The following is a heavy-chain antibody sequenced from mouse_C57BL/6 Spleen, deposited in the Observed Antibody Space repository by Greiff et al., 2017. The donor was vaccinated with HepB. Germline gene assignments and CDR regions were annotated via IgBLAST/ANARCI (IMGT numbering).Heavy chain of an antibody. Sequence: QVQLQQPGAELVKPGASVKLSCKASGYTFTSYWMHWVKQRPGRGLEWIGRIDPNSGGTKYNEKFKSKATLTVDKPSSTAYMQLSSLTSEDSAVYYCARYPLITTVSDWYFDVWGTGTTVTVSS. D-gene: IGHD1-2*01. CDR1: GYTFTSYW. CDR3: ARYPLITTVSDWYFDV. J-gene: IGHJ1*03. V-gene: IGHV1-72*01. CDR2: IDPNSGGT.